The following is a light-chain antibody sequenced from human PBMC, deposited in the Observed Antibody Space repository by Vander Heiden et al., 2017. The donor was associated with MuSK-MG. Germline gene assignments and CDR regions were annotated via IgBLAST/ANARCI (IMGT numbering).Light chain of an antibody. Sequence: QMTQSPSSLSASVGDRVTITCRASRSISTYLNWYQQKSGKAPTLLIYGASNLQSGVPSRFSGSNSRTDFTLTITSLQRGDSATYYCQQSYSNPWTFGQGTKVEIK. CDR1: RSISTY. CDR2: GAS. V-gene: IGKV1-39*01. CDR3: QQSYSNPWT. J-gene: IGKJ1*01.